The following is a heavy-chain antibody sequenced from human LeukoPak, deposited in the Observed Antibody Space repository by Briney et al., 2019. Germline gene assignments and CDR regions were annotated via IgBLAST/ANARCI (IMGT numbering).Heavy chain of an antibody. CDR1: GGSISSGGYY. CDR3: ARVNGRDGYNYDY. J-gene: IGHJ4*02. Sequence: SQTLSLTCTVSGGSISSGGYYWSWLRQHPGKGLEWIGYIYYSGSTYYNPSLKSRVTISVDTSKNQFSLKLSSVTAADTAVYYCARVNGRDGYNYDYWGQGTLVTVSS. D-gene: IGHD5-24*01. V-gene: IGHV4-31*03. CDR2: IYYSGST.